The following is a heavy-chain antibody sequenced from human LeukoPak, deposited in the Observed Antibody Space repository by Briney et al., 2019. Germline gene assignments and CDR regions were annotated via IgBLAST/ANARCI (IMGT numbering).Heavy chain of an antibody. V-gene: IGHV1-69*04. CDR3: AREEGVVPAAIGVMYNWLDP. CDR2: IIPILGIA. J-gene: IGHJ5*02. Sequence: ASVKVSCKASGGTFSSYAISWVRQAPGQGLEWMGRIIPILGIANYAQKFQGRVTITADKSTSTAYMELSSLRSEETAVYYCAREEGVVPAAIGVMYNWLDPWGQGTLVTVSS. CDR1: GGTFSSYA. D-gene: IGHD2-2*01.